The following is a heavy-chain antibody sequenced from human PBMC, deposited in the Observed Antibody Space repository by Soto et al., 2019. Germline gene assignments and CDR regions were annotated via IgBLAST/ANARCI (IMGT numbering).Heavy chain of an antibody. CDR2: INPSGGST. CDR1: GSTFPSAY. V-gene: IGHV1-46*01. Sequence: VSVPFSCPAFGSTFPSAYMHWGRQAPGQGLEWMGIINPSGGSTSYAQKFQGRVTMTRDTSTSTVYMELSSLRSEDTAVYDCARSVGDPNYYYYGMDVWGQGTTVTVSS. CDR3: ARSVGDPNYYYYGMDV. J-gene: IGHJ6*02. D-gene: IGHD4-17*01.